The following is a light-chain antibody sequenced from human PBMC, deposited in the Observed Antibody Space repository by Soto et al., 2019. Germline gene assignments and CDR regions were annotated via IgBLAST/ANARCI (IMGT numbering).Light chain of an antibody. J-gene: IGKJ1*01. CDR1: QTISSNY. V-gene: IGKV3-20*01. CDR3: QQYVSWT. CDR2: GTS. Sequence: EIVLTQSPGTLSVSPGERATLSCRASQTISSNYLAWYQQKPGQAPSLLIYGTSSRATGIPGRFSGSGSVKDFTLTISRLEPEDSAIYYCQQYVSWTFGQGTKVEIK.